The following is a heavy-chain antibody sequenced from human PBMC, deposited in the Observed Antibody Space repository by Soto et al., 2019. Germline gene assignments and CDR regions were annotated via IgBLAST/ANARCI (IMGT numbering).Heavy chain of an antibody. CDR1: GGSISSSSYY. CDR3: AREEYYYGSGAFFDY. Sequence: PSETLSLTCTVSGGSISSSSYYWGWIRQPPGKGLEWIGSIYYSGSTYYNPSLKSRVTISVDTSKNQFSLKLSSVTAADTAVYYCAREEYYYGSGAFFDYRGQGTLVTVSS. V-gene: IGHV4-39*02. J-gene: IGHJ4*02. CDR2: IYYSGST. D-gene: IGHD3-10*01.